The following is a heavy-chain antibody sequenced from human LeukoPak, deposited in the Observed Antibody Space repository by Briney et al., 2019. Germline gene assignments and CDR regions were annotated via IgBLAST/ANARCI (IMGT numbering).Heavy chain of an antibody. J-gene: IGHJ4*02. D-gene: IGHD3-22*01. V-gene: IGHV4-31*03. CDR1: GGSISSGGYY. CDR3: ARAFLTYYYDSSGYHYDY. CDR2: IYYSGST. Sequence: SETLSLTCTVSGGSISSGGYYWSWIRQHPGKGLEWIGYIYYSGSTYYNPSLKSRVTISVDTSKNQFSLKLSSVTAADTAVYYCARAFLTYYYDSSGYHYDYWGQGTLVTVSS.